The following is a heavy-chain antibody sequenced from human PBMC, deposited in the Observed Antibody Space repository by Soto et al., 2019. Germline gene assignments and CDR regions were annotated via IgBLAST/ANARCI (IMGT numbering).Heavy chain of an antibody. CDR3: AKVFQYYYYGMDV. J-gene: IGHJ6*02. CDR2: ISDSGAST. V-gene: IGHV3-23*01. CDR1: GFTFSSSA. Sequence: GGSLRLSCAASGFTFSSSAMSWVRQAPGKGLEWVSAISDSGASTYYADSVKGRFTISRDNSKNTLYLQMNSLRAEDTALYYCAKVFQYYYYGMDVWGQGTTVTVSS.